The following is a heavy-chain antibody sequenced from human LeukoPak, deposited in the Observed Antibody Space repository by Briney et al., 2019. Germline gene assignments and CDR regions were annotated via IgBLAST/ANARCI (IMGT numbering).Heavy chain of an antibody. V-gene: IGHV4-39*01. CDR2: IYYSGSTY. D-gene: IGHD2/OR15-2a*01. CDR1: GGSISVNSYY. Sequence: SETLSLTCTVSGGSISVNSYYWGGIRQPPGKGLEWIGSIYYSGSTYYYNPSLKSRVTISVDTSKNQFSLKLTSVTAADTAVYYCARHVYARLIYCFDYWGQGTLVTVSS. J-gene: IGHJ4*02. CDR3: ARHVYARLIYCFDY.